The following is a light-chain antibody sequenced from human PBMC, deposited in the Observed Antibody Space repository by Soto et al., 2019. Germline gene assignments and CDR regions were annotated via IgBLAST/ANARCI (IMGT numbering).Light chain of an antibody. CDR1: SSDVWTYNL. CDR3: CSYAGSDTFII. Sequence: QSALTQPASVSGSPGQSITISCTGTSSDVWTYNLVSWYQQHPDKAPKLVIYGVSKRPSGVSNRFSGSKSGNTASLTISGLQAEDDADYYCCSYAGSDTFIIFGGGTKLTVL. J-gene: IGLJ2*01. CDR2: GVS. V-gene: IGLV2-23*02.